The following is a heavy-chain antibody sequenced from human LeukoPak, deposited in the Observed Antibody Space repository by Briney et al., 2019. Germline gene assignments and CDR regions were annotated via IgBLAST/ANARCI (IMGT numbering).Heavy chain of an antibody. J-gene: IGHJ6*03. Sequence: AGGSLRLSCAASGFSFSDYGINWVRQAPGKGLEWLSFVSGKSRAVYYADSVKGRFTISRDNVKESVFLHMSSLRAEDTAVYYCARRGDRFCTSMNCPPHSYYLYMDVWGKGTTVSVS. CDR2: VSGKSRAV. V-gene: IGHV3-48*04. D-gene: IGHD2-2*01. CDR3: ARRGDRFCTSMNCPPHSYYLYMDV. CDR1: GFSFSDYG.